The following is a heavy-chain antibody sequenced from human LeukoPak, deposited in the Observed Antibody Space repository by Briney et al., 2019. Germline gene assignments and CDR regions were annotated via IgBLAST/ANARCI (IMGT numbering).Heavy chain of an antibody. CDR2: IIPIFGIA. V-gene: IGHV1-69*10. Sequence: GASVKVSCKASGGTFSSYAISWVRQAPGQGLEWMGGIIPIFGIANYAQKFQGRVTITADKSTSTAYMELSSLRSEDTAVYYCARVGSSDYFDYWGQGTLVTVSS. J-gene: IGHJ4*02. CDR3: ARVGSSDYFDY. CDR1: GGTFSSYA.